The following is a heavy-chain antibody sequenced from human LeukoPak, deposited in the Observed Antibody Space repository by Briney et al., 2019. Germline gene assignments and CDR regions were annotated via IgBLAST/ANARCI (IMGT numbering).Heavy chain of an antibody. CDR1: GFTFTTYG. CDR3: ARQMEGEPGSFDF. V-gene: IGHV1-69*04. CDR2: IIPILGIA. J-gene: IGHJ4*02. D-gene: IGHD1-14*01. Sequence: VASVKVSCKASGFTFTTYGISWVRQAPGQGLEWMGRIIPILGIANYAQKFQGRVTITADDSTSTLYMELSSLRSEDTAMYYCARQMEGEPGSFDFWGQGTLVTVSS.